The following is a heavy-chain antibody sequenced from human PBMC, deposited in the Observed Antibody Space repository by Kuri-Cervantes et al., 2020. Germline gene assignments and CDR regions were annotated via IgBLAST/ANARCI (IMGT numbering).Heavy chain of an antibody. D-gene: IGHD3-22*01. CDR1: GFTFDDYG. J-gene: IGHJ4*02. CDR2: ISGSGGTS. V-gene: IGHV3-23*01. Sequence: GESLKISCAASGFTFDDYGMTWVRQAPGKGLEWVSAISGSGGTSYHADSVKGRFAISRDSSKYTLSLQMNSLRPEDTAVYYCAKVYDRSGYPEYWGQGALVTVSS. CDR3: AKVYDRSGYPEY.